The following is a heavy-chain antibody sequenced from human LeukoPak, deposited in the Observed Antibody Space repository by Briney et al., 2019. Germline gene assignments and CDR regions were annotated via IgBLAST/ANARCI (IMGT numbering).Heavy chain of an antibody. V-gene: IGHV1-2*02. CDR3: ARDSSGSYLY. D-gene: IGHD1-26*01. J-gene: IGHJ4*02. CDR2: INPNSGGT. CDR1: GYTFTGYY. Sequence: GASVKVSCKASGYTFTGYYMHWVRQAPGQGLEWVGWINPNSGGTNYAQKLHGRVTMTRDTSISTAYMELSRLRSDDTAVYYCARDSSGSYLYWGQGTLVTVSS.